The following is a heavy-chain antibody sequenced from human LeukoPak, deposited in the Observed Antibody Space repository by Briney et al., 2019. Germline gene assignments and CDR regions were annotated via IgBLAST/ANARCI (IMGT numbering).Heavy chain of an antibody. CDR3: ARDSNFYDVSHDKAEDF. D-gene: IGHD3-22*01. V-gene: IGHV4-61*02. CDR1: ADSISRGTYY. J-gene: IGHJ4*02. CDR2: VFRSGST. Sequence: SETLLLTCTATADSISRGTYYWTWVRQPAGKGLEWIGRVFRSGSTYYNPSLKSRVTISIDTSNNQFSLHLRSVTAADTAVYYCARDSNFYDVSHDKAEDFWGQGTLVTVSS.